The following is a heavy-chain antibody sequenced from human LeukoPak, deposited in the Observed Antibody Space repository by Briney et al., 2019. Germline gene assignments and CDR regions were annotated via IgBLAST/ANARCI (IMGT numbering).Heavy chain of an antibody. D-gene: IGHD3-22*01. CDR1: GYTFTGYY. CDR3: ARYDSSGYPLDY. Sequence: ASVKVSYKASGYTFTGYYMHWVRQAPGQGLEWMGWINPNSGGTNYAQKFQGRVTMTRDTSISTAYMELSRLRSDDTAVYYCARYDSSGYPLDYWGQGTLVTVSS. J-gene: IGHJ4*02. V-gene: IGHV1-2*02. CDR2: INPNSGGT.